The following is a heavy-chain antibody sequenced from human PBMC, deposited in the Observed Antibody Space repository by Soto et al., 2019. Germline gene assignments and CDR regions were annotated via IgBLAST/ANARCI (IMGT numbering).Heavy chain of an antibody. CDR1: GGTFSSYA. CDR2: ISPIFGTA. Sequence: QVQLVQSGAEVKKPGSSVKVSCKASGGTFSSYAINWVRQAPGQGLEWMGGISPIFGTANYAQKFQGIVTITAEESTSTAYMELSSLRSEDTAVYYCARDGGRHSGGIDYWGQGTLVTVSS. V-gene: IGHV1-69*01. CDR3: ARDGGRHSGGIDY. D-gene: IGHD1-26*01. J-gene: IGHJ4*02.